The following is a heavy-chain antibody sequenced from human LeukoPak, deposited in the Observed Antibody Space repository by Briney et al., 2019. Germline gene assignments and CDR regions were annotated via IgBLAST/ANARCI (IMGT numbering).Heavy chain of an antibody. J-gene: IGHJ4*02. V-gene: IGHV3-21*01. D-gene: IGHD3-22*01. CDR2: ISSSSSYI. CDR3: ASGNYYDSRGYSVDS. Sequence: GRSLRLSCAASGFTFSNYNMNWVRQAPGKGLEWVSSISSSSSYIYYADSVKGRFTISRDNAKNSLYLQMNSLRAEDTAVYYCASGNYYDSRGYSVDSWGQGTLVTVSS. CDR1: GFTFSNYN.